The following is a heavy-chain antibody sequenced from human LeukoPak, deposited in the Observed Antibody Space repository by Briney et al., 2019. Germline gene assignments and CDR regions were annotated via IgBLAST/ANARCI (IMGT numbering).Heavy chain of an antibody. J-gene: IGHJ4*02. CDR3: ARGLRYFDWYFSD. CDR2: IYYGGST. D-gene: IGHD3-9*01. Sequence: SETLSLTCTVSGGSISSNNYYWGWIRQPPGKGLEWIGSIYYGGSTYYNPSLKSRVTISVDTSKNQFSLKLSSVTAADTAVYYCARGLRYFDWYFSDWGQGTLVTVSS. CDR1: GGSISSNNYY. V-gene: IGHV4-39*01.